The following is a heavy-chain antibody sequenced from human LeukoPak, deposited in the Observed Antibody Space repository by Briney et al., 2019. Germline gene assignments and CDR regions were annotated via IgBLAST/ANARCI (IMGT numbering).Heavy chain of an antibody. CDR3: ARGDLIAALDY. Sequence: PSETLSLTCTVSGGSISSYYWSWIRQPPGKGLEWIGYIYHSGSTNYNPSLKSRVTISVDTSKNQFSLKLSSVTAADTAVYYCARGDLIAALDYWGQGTLDTVSS. V-gene: IGHV4-59*01. D-gene: IGHD6-13*01. CDR1: GGSISSYY. CDR2: IYHSGST. J-gene: IGHJ4*02.